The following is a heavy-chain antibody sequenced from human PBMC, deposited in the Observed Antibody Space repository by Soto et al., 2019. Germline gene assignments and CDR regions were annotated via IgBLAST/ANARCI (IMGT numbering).Heavy chain of an antibody. V-gene: IGHV3-33*01. CDR3: ARQVVPAAPYYYYSMDV. CDR2: IWYDGNNK. D-gene: IGHD2-2*01. Sequence: QVQLVESGGGVVQPGRSLRLSCAASGFTFSSYGMHWVRQAPGKGLEWVAVIWYDGNNKYYADSVKGRFTISRDNSKNTLYLQMNSLRAEDTAVYYCARQVVPAAPYYYYSMDVWGQGTTVAVSS. CDR1: GFTFSSYG. J-gene: IGHJ6*02.